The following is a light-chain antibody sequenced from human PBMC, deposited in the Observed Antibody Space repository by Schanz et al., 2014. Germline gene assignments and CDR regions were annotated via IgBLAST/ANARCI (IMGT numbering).Light chain of an antibody. V-gene: IGKV1-39*01. CDR3: HQSYDTPHT. CDR2: GAS. CDR1: QSISNY. Sequence: DIQLTQSPSSLSASVGDRVTITCRASQSISNYLNWYQQQPGRAPKLLIYGASSLLSGVPSRFSGSASGTDFTLTISSLQPEDFATYYCHQSYDTPHTFGQGTRLEIK. J-gene: IGKJ2*01.